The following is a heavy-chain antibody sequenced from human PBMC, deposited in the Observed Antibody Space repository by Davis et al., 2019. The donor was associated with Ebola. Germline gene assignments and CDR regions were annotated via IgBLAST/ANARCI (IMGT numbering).Heavy chain of an antibody. D-gene: IGHD4-17*01. CDR3: TRTYGVGVDY. CDR2: IRSKANSYAT. J-gene: IGHJ4*02. CDR1: GFTFSGSA. Sequence: GESLKISCAASGFTFSGSAMHWVRHASGKGLEWVGRIRSKANSYATAYAASVKGRFTISRDDSKNTAYLQMNSLKTEDTAVYYCTRTYGVGVDYWGQGTLVTVSS. V-gene: IGHV3-73*01.